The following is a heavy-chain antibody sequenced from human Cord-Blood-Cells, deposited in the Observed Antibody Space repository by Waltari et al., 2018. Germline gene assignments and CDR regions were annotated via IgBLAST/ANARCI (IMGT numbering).Heavy chain of an antibody. D-gene: IGHD3-22*01. J-gene: IGHJ3*02. CDR3: ARTLYDSSGYYSDAFDI. Sequence: QVQLQQWGAGLLKPSETLSLTCAVYGGSFSGYYWSWIRQPPGKGLEWIGEINHSGSTNYNPSLKRRVTISVDTSKNQFSLKLSSVTAADTAVYYCARTLYDSSGYYSDAFDIWGQGTMVTVSS. V-gene: IGHV4-34*01. CDR1: GGSFSGYY. CDR2: INHSGST.